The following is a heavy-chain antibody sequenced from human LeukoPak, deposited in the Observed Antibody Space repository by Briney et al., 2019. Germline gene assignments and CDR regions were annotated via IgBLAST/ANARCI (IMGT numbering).Heavy chain of an antibody. V-gene: IGHV3-66*01. D-gene: IGHD5-18*01. CDR2: IYSGGST. CDR3: ASSGYSYGYYFDY. CDR1: GFTVSSNY. J-gene: IGHJ4*02. Sequence: GGSLRLSCAASGFTVSSNYMSWVRQAPGKGLEWVSVIYSGGSTYYADSVKGRFTISRDNSKNTLYLQMNSLRAEDTAVYYCASSGYSYGYYFDYWGQGTLVTVSS.